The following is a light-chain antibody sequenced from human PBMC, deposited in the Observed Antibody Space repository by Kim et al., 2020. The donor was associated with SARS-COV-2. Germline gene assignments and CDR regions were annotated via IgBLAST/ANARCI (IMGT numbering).Light chain of an antibody. CDR2: AAS. Sequence: ASVGDRVTITCRASQGISSYLAWYQQKPGKVPKRLIYAASTLQSGVPSRFSGSGYGTDFSLTISSLQPEDVATYYCQKYNSGPRTFGPGTKVDIK. V-gene: IGKV1-27*01. J-gene: IGKJ3*01. CDR3: QKYNSGPRT. CDR1: QGISSY.